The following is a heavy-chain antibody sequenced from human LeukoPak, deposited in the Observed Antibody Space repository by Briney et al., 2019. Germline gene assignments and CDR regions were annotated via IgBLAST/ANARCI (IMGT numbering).Heavy chain of an antibody. D-gene: IGHD3-10*01. CDR1: GFTFSSYA. Sequence: GGSLRLSCAASGFTFSSYAMTWVRQAPGKGLEWVSHISGSGGSTKYSGSVKGRFTISRDNSKNTLYLQINSLGADDTAVYYCAKDQDPHSYGSGSYAPFDYWGQGTLVTVSS. V-gene: IGHV3-23*01. CDR3: AKDQDPHSYGSGSYAPFDY. J-gene: IGHJ4*02. CDR2: ISGSGGST.